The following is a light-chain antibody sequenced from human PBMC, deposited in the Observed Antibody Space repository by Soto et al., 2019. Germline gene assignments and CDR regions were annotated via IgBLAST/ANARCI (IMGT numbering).Light chain of an antibody. CDR3: QQYNSYTSGT. V-gene: IGKV1-5*01. CDR1: QSISSW. CDR2: DAS. Sequence: DIQMTQSSSTLSASVGDRVTITCRASQSISSWLAWYQQKPGKAPKLLIYDASSLESGVPSRFSGSGSGTEFTLTISSLQPDDFATYYCQQYNSYTSGTFGQGTKLEIK. J-gene: IGKJ2*01.